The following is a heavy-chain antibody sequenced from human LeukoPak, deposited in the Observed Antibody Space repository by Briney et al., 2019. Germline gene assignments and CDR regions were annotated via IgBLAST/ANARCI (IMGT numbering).Heavy chain of an antibody. D-gene: IGHD1-26*01. Sequence: GRSLRLSCAASGFTFSSYGMHWVRQAPGKGLEWVAGIWYDGSNENYADSVKGRFTISRDNSKKTMYLQMSSLRAEDTAVYYCARQGIVGAKRGGWFDYWGQGTLVTVSS. CDR3: ARQGIVGAKRGGWFDY. CDR1: GFTFSSYG. CDR2: IWYDGSNE. V-gene: IGHV3-33*01. J-gene: IGHJ4*02.